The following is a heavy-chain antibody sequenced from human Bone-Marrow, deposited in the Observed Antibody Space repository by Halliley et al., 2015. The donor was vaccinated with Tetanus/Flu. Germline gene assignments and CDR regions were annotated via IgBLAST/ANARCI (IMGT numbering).Heavy chain of an antibody. J-gene: IGHJ4*02. V-gene: IGHV3-48*03. CDR2: ISATGSHI. CDR3: ARVFNGYTLATTRDY. D-gene: IGHD5-18*01. Sequence: SYISATGSHIYYADSVKGRFTLSRDNAKRSLFLQMNSLRAEDTAVYYCARVFNGYTLATTRDYWGQGTPVIVSS.